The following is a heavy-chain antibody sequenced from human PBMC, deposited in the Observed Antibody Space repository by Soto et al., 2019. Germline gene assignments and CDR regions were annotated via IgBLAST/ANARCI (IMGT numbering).Heavy chain of an antibody. J-gene: IGHJ1*01. CDR1: GGSVSGGVYY. CDR2: IYYSGST. Sequence: QVQLQESGPGLVKPSQTLSLTCPVSGGSVSGGVYYWNWIRQHPEKGLEWIGYIYYSGSTYYNPSLRSRVTISADTSKNQFSLKLSSVTVADTAVYYCARSSVAGAGYFQHWGQGTQVIVSS. D-gene: IGHD6-19*01. V-gene: IGHV4-31*03. CDR3: ARSSVAGAGYFQH.